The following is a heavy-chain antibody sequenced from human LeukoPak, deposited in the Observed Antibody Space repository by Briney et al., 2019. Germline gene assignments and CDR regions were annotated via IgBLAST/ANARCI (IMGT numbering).Heavy chain of an antibody. D-gene: IGHD6-13*01. V-gene: IGHV3-23*01. Sequence: GGTLRLSCAASGFTFSSYGMSWVRQAPGKGLEWVSAISGTGTNTYYADTVKGRFTISRDNSKNTPYLQLNSLRAEDTAVYYCAKAGFSSSWSKPDNWFDSWGQGILVTVSS. CDR1: GFTFSSYG. CDR3: AKAGFSSSWSKPDNWFDS. CDR2: ISGTGTNT. J-gene: IGHJ5*01.